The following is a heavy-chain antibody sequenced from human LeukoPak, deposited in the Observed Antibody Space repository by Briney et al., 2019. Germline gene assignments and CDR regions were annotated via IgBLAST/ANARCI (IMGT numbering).Heavy chain of an antibody. CDR3: VTRHYGSGSYYFDY. CDR2: TYPGDSDT. Sequence: PGEPLKISCRGSGYSFTSYWIGWVRQMPGKGLEWMGITYPGDSDTRYGPSFQGQVTISADKSISTAYLQWSSLKASDTAMYYCVTRHYGSGSYYFDYWGQGTLVTVSS. V-gene: IGHV5-51*01. J-gene: IGHJ4*02. CDR1: GYSFTSYW. D-gene: IGHD3-10*01.